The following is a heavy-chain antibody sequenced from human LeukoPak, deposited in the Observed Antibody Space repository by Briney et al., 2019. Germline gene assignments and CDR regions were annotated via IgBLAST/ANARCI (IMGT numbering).Heavy chain of an antibody. CDR2: IYSGGTT. CDR1: GFTVSRNY. Sequence: PGGSLRLSCAVSGFTVSRNYMTWVRQAPGKGLEWVSLIYSGGTTYYADSVKGRFTISRDNSKNTLYLQMNSLRAEDTAVYYCARRAGGYSHPYDYWGQGILVTVSS. CDR3: ARRAGGYSHPYDY. D-gene: IGHD4-23*01. V-gene: IGHV3-53*01. J-gene: IGHJ4*02.